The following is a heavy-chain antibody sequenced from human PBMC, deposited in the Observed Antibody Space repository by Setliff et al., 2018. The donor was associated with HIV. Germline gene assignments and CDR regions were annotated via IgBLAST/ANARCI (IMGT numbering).Heavy chain of an antibody. CDR1: GDTFRNYA. Sequence: SVKVSCKASGDTFRNYAISWVRQAPGQGLEWMGGIIPIFGTANYAQKFEGRVTITADKSTSTAYMEVNSLRFEDTAVYYCARVFYYSAGSYSLDYWGQETLVTVS. J-gene: IGHJ4*01. CDR3: ARVFYYSAGSYSLDY. V-gene: IGHV1-69*06. D-gene: IGHD3-10*01. CDR2: IIPIFGTA.